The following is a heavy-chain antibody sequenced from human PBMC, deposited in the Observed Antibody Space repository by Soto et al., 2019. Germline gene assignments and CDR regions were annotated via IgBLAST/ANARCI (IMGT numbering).Heavy chain of an antibody. CDR1: GFAFNNYG. D-gene: IGHD2-2*01. Sequence: PGGSLRLSCTVSGFAFNNYGINWVRQAPGKGLEWVSSISKSDYTYYSDSVKGRFAISRDNAKSSVSLQMNTLRVGDTAVYYCAREDSIIIPAVSDFWGQGTLVTVSS. J-gene: IGHJ4*02. CDR3: AREDSIIIPAVSDF. CDR2: ISKSDYT. V-gene: IGHV3-21*01.